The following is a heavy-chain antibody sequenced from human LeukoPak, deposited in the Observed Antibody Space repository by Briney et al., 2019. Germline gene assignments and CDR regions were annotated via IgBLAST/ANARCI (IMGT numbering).Heavy chain of an antibody. CDR3: ARQVGPVDWLSSLHYYYYMDV. V-gene: IGHV3-21*04. Sequence: GGSLRLSCAASGFTFSSYSMNWVRQAPGKGLEWVSSISSSSSYIKYADSVKGRFTVSRDNAKNSLYLQMNSLRAEDTAVYYCARQVGPVDWLSSLHYYYYMDVWGKGTTVTVSS. CDR1: GFTFSSYS. D-gene: IGHD3-9*01. CDR2: ISSSSSYI. J-gene: IGHJ6*03.